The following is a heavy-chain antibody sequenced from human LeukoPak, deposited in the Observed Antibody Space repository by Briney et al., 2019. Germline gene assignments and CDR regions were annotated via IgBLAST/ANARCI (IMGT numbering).Heavy chain of an antibody. Sequence: PSETLSLTCTVSGGSISSSSYYWGWIRQPPGKGLEWIGSIYYSGSTYYNPSLKSRVTISVDTSKNQFSLKLSSVTAADTAVYYCARHYALEMPGAIPDWFDPWGQGTLVTVSS. CDR2: IYYSGST. CDR1: GGSISSSSYY. J-gene: IGHJ5*02. V-gene: IGHV4-39*01. D-gene: IGHD2-2*01. CDR3: ARHYALEMPGAIPDWFDP.